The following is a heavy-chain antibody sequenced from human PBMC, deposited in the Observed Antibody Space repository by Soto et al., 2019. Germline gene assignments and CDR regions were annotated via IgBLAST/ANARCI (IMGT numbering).Heavy chain of an antibody. CDR2: ISAYNGNT. J-gene: IGHJ5*02. CDR1: GYTFTSYG. Sequence: ASVKVSCKASGYTFTSYGISWVRQAPGQGLEWMGWISAYNGNTNYAQKLQGRVTMTTDTSTSTAYMGLRSLRSDDTAVYYCARDLNRYYYDSSGQRWFDPWGQGTLVTVSS. D-gene: IGHD3-22*01. V-gene: IGHV1-18*04. CDR3: ARDLNRYYYDSSGQRWFDP.